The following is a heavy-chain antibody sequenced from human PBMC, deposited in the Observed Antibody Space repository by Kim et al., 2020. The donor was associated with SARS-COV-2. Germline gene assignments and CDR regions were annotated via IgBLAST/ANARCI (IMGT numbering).Heavy chain of an antibody. CDR1: GFTFDDYA. Sequence: GGSLRLSCAASGFTFDDYAMHWVRQAPGKGLEWVSGISWNSGSIGYADSVKGRFTISRDNAKNSLYLQMNSLRAEDTALYYCAKTPRGDILTGCLDYWGQGTLVTVSS. D-gene: IGHD3-9*01. CDR2: ISWNSGSI. V-gene: IGHV3-9*01. J-gene: IGHJ4*02. CDR3: AKTPRGDILTGCLDY.